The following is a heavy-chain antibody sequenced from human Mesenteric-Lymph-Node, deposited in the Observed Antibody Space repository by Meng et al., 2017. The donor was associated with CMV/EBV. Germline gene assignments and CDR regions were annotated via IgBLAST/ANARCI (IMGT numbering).Heavy chain of an antibody. CDR2: MNPNNGQA. CDR3: ARGSLNYYGSGSYYLP. D-gene: IGHD3-10*01. Sequence: ASVKVSCKASGYTFTNYDINWVRQATGQGLEWMGRMNPNNGQAEFAQNFHGRVTLARDTSIGTAYMELSTLTSEDTAVYYCARGSLNYYGSGSYYLPWGQGTLVTVSS. CDR1: GYTFTNYD. V-gene: IGHV1-8*03. J-gene: IGHJ4*02.